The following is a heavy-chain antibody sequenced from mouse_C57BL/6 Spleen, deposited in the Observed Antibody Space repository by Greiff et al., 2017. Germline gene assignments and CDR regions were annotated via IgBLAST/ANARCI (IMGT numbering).Heavy chain of an antibody. V-gene: IGHV1-53*01. CDR2: INPSNGGT. CDR1: GYTFTSYW. CDR3: ARFDGYYEAMDY. Sequence: QVQLQQSGTELVKPGASVKLSCKASGYTFTSYWMHWVKQRPGQGLEWIGNINPSNGGTNYNEKFKSKATLTVDKSSSTAYMQLSSLTSEDSAVYYCARFDGYYEAMDYWGQGTSVTVSS. D-gene: IGHD2-3*01. J-gene: IGHJ4*01.